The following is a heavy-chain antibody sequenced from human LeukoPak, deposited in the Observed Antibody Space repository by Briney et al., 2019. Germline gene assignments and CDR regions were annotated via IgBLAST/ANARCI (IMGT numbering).Heavy chain of an antibody. V-gene: IGHV1-8*01. D-gene: IGHD6-13*01. CDR1: GYTFISYD. CDR2: MNPNSGNT. J-gene: IGHJ1*01. CDR3: ARKAAAGTGSQYFQH. Sequence: ASVKVSCEASGYTFISYDINWVRQATGQGLEWMGWMNPNSGNTGYAQNFQGRVTMTRNTSISTAYMELSSLRSEDTAVYYCARKAAAGTGSQYFQHWGQGTLVTVSS.